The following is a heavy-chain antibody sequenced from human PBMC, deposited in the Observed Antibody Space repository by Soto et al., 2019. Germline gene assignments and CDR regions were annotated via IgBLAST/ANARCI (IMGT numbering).Heavy chain of an antibody. CDR3: AREGPPTPTGVGPVYTMDV. V-gene: IGHV1-46*01. D-gene: IGHD3-3*01. J-gene: IGHJ6*02. Sequence: QMQLVQSGAEVKKPGASVKVSCQASGYTFTSNQMHWVRQAPGQGLEWMGMINPSGGRTTYAQRFQGRVMMTRDTATSTRYMELSRLRSEDTAMYYCAREGPPTPTGVGPVYTMDVWGQGTTVTVS. CDR2: INPSGGRT. CDR1: GYTFTSNQ.